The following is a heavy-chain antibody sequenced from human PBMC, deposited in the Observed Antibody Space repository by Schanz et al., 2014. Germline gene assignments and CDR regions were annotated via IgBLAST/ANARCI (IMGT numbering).Heavy chain of an antibody. D-gene: IGHD4-17*01. CDR3: ARGYGDSPTDF. CDR2: IIPSLGLA. CDR1: GYTFTSDS. V-gene: IGHV1-69*09. Sequence: QVQLVQSGAEVKKPGASVKVSCKASGYTFTSDSMHWVRQAPGQGLEWMGRIIPSLGLAKYEQKFQDKVTITADRSTSTAYMELSSLRSEDTAVYYCARGYGDSPTDFWGQGTLXTVSS. J-gene: IGHJ4*02.